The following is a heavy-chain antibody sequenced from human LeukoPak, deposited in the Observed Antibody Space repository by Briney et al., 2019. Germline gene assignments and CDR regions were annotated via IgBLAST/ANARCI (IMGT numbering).Heavy chain of an antibody. CDR2: IHFSGTI. J-gene: IGHJ4*02. CDR1: GASISSTDYY. CDR3: AAGGDTAKGGKY. Sequence: SETLSLTCTVSGASISSTDYYWTWTRHHPGGGLEWLGFIHFSGTIYYNPSLRSRLIISADTAKNQMSLKLSSMADADTAVYYCAAGGDTAKGGKYWGQGTQVTVSS. D-gene: IGHD5-18*01. V-gene: IGHV4-31*03.